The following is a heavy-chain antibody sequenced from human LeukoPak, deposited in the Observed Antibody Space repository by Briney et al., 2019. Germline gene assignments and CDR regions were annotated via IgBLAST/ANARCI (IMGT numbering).Heavy chain of an antibody. D-gene: IGHD4/OR15-4a*01. CDR3: ARGKVPTTPLYGMEV. J-gene: IGHJ6*02. CDR1: GGSFSGYY. V-gene: IGHV4-34*01. CDR2: INHSGST. Sequence: PSETLSLTCAVYGGSFSGYYWSWIRQPPGKGLEWIGEINHSGSTNYNPSLKSRVTISVDTSKNQFSLKLSSVTAADTAVYYCARGKVPTTPLYGMEVWGQGTTVTVSS.